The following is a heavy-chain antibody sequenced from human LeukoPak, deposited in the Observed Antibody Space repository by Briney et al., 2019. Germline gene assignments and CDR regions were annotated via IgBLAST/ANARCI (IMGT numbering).Heavy chain of an antibody. Sequence: PSETLSLTCAVYGGSFSGYYWSWIRQPPGKGLEWIGEINHSGSTNYNPSLTSRVTISVDTPKNQFTLKLSSVTAADTAVYYCARTRPEGYYYGMDVWGQGTTVTVSS. J-gene: IGHJ6*02. CDR2: INHSGST. CDR1: GGSFSGYY. V-gene: IGHV4-34*01. CDR3: ARTRPEGYYYGMDV.